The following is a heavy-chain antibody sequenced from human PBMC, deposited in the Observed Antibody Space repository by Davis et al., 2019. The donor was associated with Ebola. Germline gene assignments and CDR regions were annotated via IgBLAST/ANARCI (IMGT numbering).Heavy chain of an antibody. D-gene: IGHD6-13*01. Sequence: GESLKISCTASGYSFTSYWSGWVRQMPGTGLDWIGVIYPGDSYLSYSPSFQGQVTISADKSISTAYLQWSSLKASDTAMYTCAGRSSSWYYYGMDVWGQGTTVTVSS. CDR1: GYSFTSYW. J-gene: IGHJ6*02. CDR2: IYPGDSYL. CDR3: AGRSSSWYYYGMDV. V-gene: IGHV5-51*01.